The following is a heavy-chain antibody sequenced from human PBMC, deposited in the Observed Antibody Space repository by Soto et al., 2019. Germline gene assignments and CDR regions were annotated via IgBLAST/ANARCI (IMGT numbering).Heavy chain of an antibody. CDR1: GFTFSDYA. CDR2: VSHDGRNT. Sequence: VQLVESGGGVVQPGRSLRLSCAASGFTFSDYAMHWVRQAPGKGLEWVAVVSHDGRNTHYADSVKGRFTISRDSSKNTVSLEMTSLRAEDTAVYHWAKGGRQWLVTSDFNYWGQGALVTVSS. V-gene: IGHV3-30*18. J-gene: IGHJ4*02. CDR3: AKGGRQWLVTSDFNY. D-gene: IGHD6-19*01.